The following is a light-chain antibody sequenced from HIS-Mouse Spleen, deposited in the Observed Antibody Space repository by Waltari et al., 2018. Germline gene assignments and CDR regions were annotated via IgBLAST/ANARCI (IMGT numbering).Light chain of an antibody. CDR2: EDS. Sequence: SYELTQPPSVSVSPGQTARITCSGHELPKKYAYWYQQKSGQAPVLVIYEDSKRPAGIPERFSGSSSGTMATLTISGAQVEDEADYYCYSTDSSGNHRVFGGGTKLTVL. J-gene: IGLJ2*01. V-gene: IGLV3-10*01. CDR3: YSTDSSGNHRV. CDR1: ELPKKY.